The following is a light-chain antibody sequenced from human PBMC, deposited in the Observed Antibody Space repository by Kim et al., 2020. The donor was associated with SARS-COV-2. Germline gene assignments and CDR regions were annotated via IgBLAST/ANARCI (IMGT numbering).Light chain of an antibody. CDR3: QVWDSSTAM. V-gene: IGLV3-9*01. Sequence: SVALGQTATIPGAEKNMGSENVHWYKQKPGRAPGRVIYGNTYRPSGIPERFSGSKSENTATLTISGAQAVDEADYYCQVWDSSTAMFGGGTQLTVL. CDR1: NMGSEN. CDR2: GNT. J-gene: IGLJ3*02.